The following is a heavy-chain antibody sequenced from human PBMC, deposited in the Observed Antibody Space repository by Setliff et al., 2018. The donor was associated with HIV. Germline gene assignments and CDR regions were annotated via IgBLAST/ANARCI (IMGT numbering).Heavy chain of an antibody. CDR2: INPSGGGT. CDR1: GHSFTNYY. V-gene: IGHV1-46*01. D-gene: IGHD6-6*01. CDR3: VRDPAPSSSASYFQH. J-gene: IGHJ1*01. Sequence: ASVKVSCKASGHSFTNYYMNWVRQAPGQGLEWMGIINPSGGGTTYAQKFQGRVTMTRDTSTDTLYMDLSSLTSEDTAVYYCVRDPAPSSSASYFQHWGQGTPVTVSS.